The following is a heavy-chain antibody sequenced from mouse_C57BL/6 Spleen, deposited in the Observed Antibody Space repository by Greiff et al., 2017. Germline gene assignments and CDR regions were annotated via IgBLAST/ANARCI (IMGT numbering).Heavy chain of an antibody. CDR2: IYPGDGDT. J-gene: IGHJ2*01. Sequence: QVQLKQSGPELVKPGASVKISCKASGYAFSSSWMNWVKQRPGKGLEWIGRIYPGDGDTNYNGKFKGKDTLTADKSSSTAYMQLSSLTSEDSAVYFCARLVYWGQGTTLTVSS. V-gene: IGHV1-82*01. CDR3: ARLVY. CDR1: GYAFSSSW. D-gene: IGHD1-1*01.